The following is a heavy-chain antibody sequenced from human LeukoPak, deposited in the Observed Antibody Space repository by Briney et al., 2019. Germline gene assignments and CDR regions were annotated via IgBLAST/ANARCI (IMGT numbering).Heavy chain of an antibody. CDR1: EYTFSNYA. J-gene: IGHJ3*02. CDR3: ARASDHDWGSYRWDAFDI. CDR2: ISSSGSYI. Sequence: GGSLRLSCVPSEYTFSNYAMSWVRQAPGTGLEWVSSISSSGSYIYYADSLKGRFTVSRDNARKSLYLQMNSLRAEDTAVYYCARASDHDWGSYRWDAFDIWGQGTMVTVSS. D-gene: IGHD3-16*02. V-gene: IGHV3-21*01.